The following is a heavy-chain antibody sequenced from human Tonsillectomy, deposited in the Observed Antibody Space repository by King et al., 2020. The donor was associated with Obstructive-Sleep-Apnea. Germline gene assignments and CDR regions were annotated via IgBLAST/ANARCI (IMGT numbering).Heavy chain of an antibody. CDR1: GYTFTSYG. D-gene: IGHD3-22*01. Sequence: QLVQSGAEVKKPGASVKVSCKASGYTFTSYGISWVRQAPGQGLECMGWISAYNGNTNYAQKLQGRVTITTHTSTSTAYMELRSLRSDDTAVYCWARDDSGGYSAFDYWGQGTLVTVSS. CDR2: ISAYNGNT. CDR3: ARDDSGGYSAFDY. J-gene: IGHJ4*02. V-gene: IGHV1-18*04.